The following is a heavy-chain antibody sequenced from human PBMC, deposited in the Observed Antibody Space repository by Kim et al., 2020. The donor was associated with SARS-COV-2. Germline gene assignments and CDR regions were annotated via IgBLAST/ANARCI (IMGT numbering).Heavy chain of an antibody. CDR3: ARGTVHRRGYYYYFEN. Sequence: ASVKVSCKASGYSFIDYYVDWVRQAPGQGLEWMGRINPKSGDTNYTQNFQGRVSMTRDTSISTAYMEISSLRSDDTAVFYCARGTVHRRGYYYYFENWGQ. J-gene: IGHJ4*02. D-gene: IGHD3-22*01. CDR1: GYSFIDYY. CDR2: INPKSGDT. V-gene: IGHV1-2*06.